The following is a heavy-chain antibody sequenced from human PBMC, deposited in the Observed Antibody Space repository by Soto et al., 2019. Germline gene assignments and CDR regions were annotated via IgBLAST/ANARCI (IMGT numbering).Heavy chain of an antibody. CDR1: GGSISSGGYY. J-gene: IGHJ5*02. D-gene: IGHD2-21*02. CDR3: AREAYCGGDCENWFDP. CDR2: IYYSGST. V-gene: IGHV4-31*03. Sequence: SETLSLTCTVSGGSISSGGYYWSWIRQHPGKGLEWIGYIYYSGSTYYNPSLKSRVTISVDTSKNQFSLKLSSVTAADTAVYYCAREAYCGGDCENWFDPWGQGTLVTVSS.